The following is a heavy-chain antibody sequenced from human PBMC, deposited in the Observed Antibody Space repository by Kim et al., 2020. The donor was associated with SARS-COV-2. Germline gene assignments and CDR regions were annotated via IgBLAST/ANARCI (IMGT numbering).Heavy chain of an antibody. Sequence: KGRFTISRDNAKNSLYLQMNSLRAEDTAVYYCARSRDYDILTGYYYGMDVWGQGTTVTVSS. J-gene: IGHJ6*02. CDR3: ARSRDYDILTGYYYGMDV. V-gene: IGHV3-7*04. D-gene: IGHD3-9*01.